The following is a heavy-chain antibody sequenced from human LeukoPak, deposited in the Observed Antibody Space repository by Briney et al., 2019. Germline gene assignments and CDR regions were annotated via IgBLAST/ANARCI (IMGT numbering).Heavy chain of an antibody. J-gene: IGHJ4*02. CDR3: WKPNVLSSVDF. D-gene: IGHD1-1*01. Sequence: GGSLRLSCAGSGYTVGSNYMTWVRQAPGKGLEWVSLIFGGGDTRYADSVKGRFTISKDNSKNTVYLQMNSLRADDTAVYFCWKPNVLSSVDFWGQGTLVTVAS. CDR1: GYTVGSNY. V-gene: IGHV3-53*01. CDR2: IFGGGDT.